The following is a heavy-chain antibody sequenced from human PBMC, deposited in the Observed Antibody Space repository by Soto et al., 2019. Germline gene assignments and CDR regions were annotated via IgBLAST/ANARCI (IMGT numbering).Heavy chain of an antibody. Sequence: ASVKVSCKASGYTFTSYYMHWVRQAPGKGLEWMGGFDPEDGETIYAQKFQGRVTMTEDTSTDTAYMELSSLRSEDTAVYYCATYLPRTNTMIVVVMFDYWGQGTLGTVAS. V-gene: IGHV1-24*01. CDR3: ATYLPRTNTMIVVVMFDY. J-gene: IGHJ4*02. CDR2: FDPEDGET. CDR1: GYTFTSYY. D-gene: IGHD3-22*01.